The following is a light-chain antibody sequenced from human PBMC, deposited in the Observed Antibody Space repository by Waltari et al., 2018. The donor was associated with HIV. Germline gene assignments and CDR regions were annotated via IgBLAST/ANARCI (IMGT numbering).Light chain of an antibody. CDR1: SGAVSPRSH. CDR3: VLFMGNGIWV. V-gene: IGLV8-61*01. CDR2: STN. J-gene: IGLJ3*02. Sequence: QTVVTQEPSFSVSPGGTVTLPCGLSSGAVSPRSHTSWYPPTPGQAPRTLIYSTNTRSSGVPDRFSGSILGNKAALTITGAQADDESDYYCVLFMGNGIWVFGGGTKLTVL.